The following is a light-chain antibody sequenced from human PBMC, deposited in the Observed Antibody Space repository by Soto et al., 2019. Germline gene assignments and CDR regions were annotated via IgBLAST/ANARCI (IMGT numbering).Light chain of an antibody. CDR3: QQYGSSPLT. V-gene: IGKV3-20*01. CDR2: GAS. Sequence: EIVLTQSPGTLSLSPGERATLSCRASQSVSSSYLAWYQQKPGQAPRLLIYGASSRATGIPDRFSGSGSGTDFPLTISRLEPDDSADYYCQQYGSSPLTFGGGTKVEIK. CDR1: QSVSSSY. J-gene: IGKJ4*01.